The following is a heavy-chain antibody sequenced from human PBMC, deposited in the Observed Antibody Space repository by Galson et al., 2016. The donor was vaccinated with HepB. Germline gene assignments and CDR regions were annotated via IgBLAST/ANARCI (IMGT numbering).Heavy chain of an antibody. CDR3: SRVTVFGDYFDN. V-gene: IGHV4-59*01. D-gene: IGHD3-10*01. CDR2: IHDEGTS. CDR1: GGPISHYF. J-gene: IGHJ4*02. Sequence: ETLFLTCTVSGGPISHYFWSWIRQPPGKGLEWSGFIHDEGTSNLQPSPTSRVTLSLHPSTTQFSLTLTSASAADTAVYVYSRVTVFGDYFDNWGQGTLVTVSS.